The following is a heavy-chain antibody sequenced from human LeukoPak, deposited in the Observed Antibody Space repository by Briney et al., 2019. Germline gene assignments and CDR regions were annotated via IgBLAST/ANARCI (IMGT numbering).Heavy chain of an antibody. Sequence: SETLSLTCTVSDGSIKTNYWWTWVRQPPGKGLEWIGETWHSRSSTNYNPSLKSRVTISVDKPKSQFSLKLTSVTAADTAIYYCARGNEYTWWQWSQGTLVTVSS. CDR2: TWHSRSST. D-gene: IGHD2-15*01. CDR1: DGSIKTNYW. V-gene: IGHV4-4*02. CDR3: ARGNEYTWWQ. J-gene: IGHJ4*02.